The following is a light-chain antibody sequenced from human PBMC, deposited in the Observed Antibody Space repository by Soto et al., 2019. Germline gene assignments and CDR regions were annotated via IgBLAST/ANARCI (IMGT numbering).Light chain of an antibody. Sequence: DIQMTQSPSSVSASVGDRVTITCRASQDIYNWLAWYHQKPGEAPKLLIYAASTLNSGVPSRFSGSGSGTDFTLTITSLQPEDSATYYCQQAHSFPRTFGQGTKVEIK. CDR2: AAS. V-gene: IGKV1-12*01. CDR1: QDIYNW. CDR3: QQAHSFPRT. J-gene: IGKJ1*01.